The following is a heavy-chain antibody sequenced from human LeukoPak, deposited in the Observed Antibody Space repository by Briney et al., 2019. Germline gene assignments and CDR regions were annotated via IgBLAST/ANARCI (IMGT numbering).Heavy chain of an antibody. D-gene: IGHD2-21*01. V-gene: IGHV1-18*01. CDR1: GYTFTSYG. CDR2: ISAYNGNT. J-gene: IGHJ4*02. Sequence: ASVKVSCKASGYTFTSYGISWVRQAPGQGLEWMGWISAYNGNTNYAQKLQGRVTVTTDTSTSTAYIELRSLRSDDTAVYYCARGLIQEVFFDCWGQGTLVTVSS. CDR3: ARGLIQEVFFDC.